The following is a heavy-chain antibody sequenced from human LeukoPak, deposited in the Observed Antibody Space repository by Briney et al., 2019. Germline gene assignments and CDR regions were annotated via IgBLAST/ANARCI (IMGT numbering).Heavy chain of an antibody. D-gene: IGHD3-22*01. CDR3: ARDHYDGSRYYFFDY. J-gene: IGHJ4*02. V-gene: IGHV3-30*04. Sequence: GGSLRLSCTASGFTFSSYAMSWVRQAPGKGLEWVAFMSSDDYNKYYADSVKGRFTISRDNSKNTLYLEMNSLRSEDAAVYYCARDHYDGSRYYFFDYWGQGTLVTVSS. CDR2: MSSDDYNK. CDR1: GFTFSSYA.